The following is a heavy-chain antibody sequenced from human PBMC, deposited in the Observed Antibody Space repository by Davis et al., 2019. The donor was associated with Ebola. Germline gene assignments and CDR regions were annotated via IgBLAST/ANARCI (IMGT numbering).Heavy chain of an antibody. V-gene: IGHV3-23*01. CDR1: GFTFSSYA. J-gene: IGHJ4*02. Sequence: GGSLRLSCAASGFTFSSYAMSWVRQAPGKGLEWVSTISNSGGSTYYADSVKGRSTISRDKSKNTLYLQMSGLRVEDTAVYYCAKCLTHNDLVTGLDHWGQGILVTVSS. D-gene: IGHD3-9*01. CDR3: AKCLTHNDLVTGLDH. CDR2: ISNSGGST.